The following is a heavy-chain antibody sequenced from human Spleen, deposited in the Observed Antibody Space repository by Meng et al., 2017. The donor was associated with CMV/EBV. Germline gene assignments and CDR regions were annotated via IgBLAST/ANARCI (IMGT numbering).Heavy chain of an antibody. J-gene: IGHJ6*02. V-gene: IGHV3-53*01. CDR2: IYSGDVT. CDR3: AKGEYSSSSLGYYYGMDV. CDR1: GLTVSDNY. Sequence: GESLKISCAASGLTVSDNYMSWVRQAPGKGLEWVSSIYSGDVTYYADSVKGRFTISRDTSKNTLYLQMNSLRAEDTAIYYCAKGEYSSSSLGYYYGMDVWGQGTTVTVSS. D-gene: IGHD6-6*01.